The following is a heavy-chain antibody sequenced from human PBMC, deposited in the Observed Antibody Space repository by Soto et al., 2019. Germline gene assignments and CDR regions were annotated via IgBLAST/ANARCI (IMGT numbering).Heavy chain of an antibody. CDR3: VKMGGFDF. V-gene: IGHV3-74*01. CDR2: ITSDGRST. J-gene: IGHJ4*02. Sequence: EVQLVESGGGLVQPGGSLRLSCVASGFTVSKYWMHWVRQAPGKGLVWLSRITSDGRSTSYADSVKGRFTISRDNANNTVFLQMNRLRAEDTAVYYCVKMGGFDFWGKGAVVTVSS. CDR1: GFTVSKYW. D-gene: IGHD3-16*01.